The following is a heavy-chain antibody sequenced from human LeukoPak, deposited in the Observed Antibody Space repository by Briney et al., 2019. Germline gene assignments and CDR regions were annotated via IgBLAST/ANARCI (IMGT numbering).Heavy chain of an antibody. D-gene: IGHD2-21*02. J-gene: IGHJ5*02. V-gene: IGHV4-34*01. CDR1: GGSFSGYY. Sequence: SENLSLTCAVYGGSFSGYYWSWIRQPPGKGLEWIGEINHSGSTNYNPSLKSRVTISVDTSKNQFSLKLSSVTAADTAVYYCARVRYCGGDCSWGQGTLVTVSS. CDR3: ARVRYCGGDCS. CDR2: INHSGST.